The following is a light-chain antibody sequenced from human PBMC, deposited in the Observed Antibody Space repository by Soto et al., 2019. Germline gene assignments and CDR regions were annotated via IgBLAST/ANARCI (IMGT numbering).Light chain of an antibody. CDR2: EVS. V-gene: IGLV2-14*01. Sequence: QSVLTQPASVSGSPGQSITISCTGTSSDVGAYGYVSWYQQHPGKAPKLMIYEVSYRPSGVSNRFSGSKSGNAASLTISGLQAEDEADYYCSLSTTSSTVVFGGGTKLTVL. CDR3: SLSTTSSTVV. J-gene: IGLJ2*01. CDR1: SSDVGAYGY.